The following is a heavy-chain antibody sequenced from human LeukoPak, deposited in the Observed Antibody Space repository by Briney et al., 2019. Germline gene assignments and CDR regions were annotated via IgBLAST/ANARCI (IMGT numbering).Heavy chain of an antibody. CDR3: AHRPDGYYDSSGYIRWGGDYFDY. D-gene: IGHD3-22*01. CDR2: IYWNDDK. CDR1: GFSLSTSGVG. J-gene: IGHJ4*02. V-gene: IGHV2-5*01. Sequence: SGPTLVNPTQTLTLTCTFSGFSLSTSGVGVGWIRQPPGKALEWLALIYWNDDKRYSPSLKSRLTITKDTSKNQVVLTMTNMDPVDTATYYCAHRPDGYYDSSGYIRWGGDYFDYWGQGTLVTVSS.